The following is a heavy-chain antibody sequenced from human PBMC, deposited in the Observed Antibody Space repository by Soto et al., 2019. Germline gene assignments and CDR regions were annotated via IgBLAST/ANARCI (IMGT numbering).Heavy chain of an antibody. CDR3: ALRSMAVVPEY. Sequence: PSETLSLTCTVSGGSISRGGYYWTWIRQHPGKGLEWIGYIYYSGSTYYNPSLKSRVTISVDTSKNQFSLKLSSVTAADTAVYYCALRSMAVVPEYWGQGTLVTVPQ. D-gene: IGHD3-22*01. J-gene: IGHJ4*02. V-gene: IGHV4-31*03. CDR1: GGSISRGGYY. CDR2: IYYSGST.